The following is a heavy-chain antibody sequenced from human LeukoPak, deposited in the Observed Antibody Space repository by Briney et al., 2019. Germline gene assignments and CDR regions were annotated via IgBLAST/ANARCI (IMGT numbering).Heavy chain of an antibody. Sequence: PGGSLRLSCAASTINFSDYGMDWVRQAPGRGLEWVSTINPTGARTYYADSVRGRFTISRDNSKNTVFLQINSLRVEDTAIYYCARDQPHAASWFDPWGQGTLVTVSS. CDR2: INPTGART. CDR3: ARDQPHAASWFDP. CDR1: TINFSDYG. J-gene: IGHJ5*02. D-gene: IGHD2-2*01. V-gene: IGHV3-23*01.